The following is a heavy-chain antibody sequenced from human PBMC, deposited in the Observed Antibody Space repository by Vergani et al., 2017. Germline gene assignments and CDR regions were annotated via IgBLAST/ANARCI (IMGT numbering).Heavy chain of an antibody. D-gene: IGHD3-9*01. Sequence: QVQLVQSGAEVKKPGASVKVSCKVTGYSLSELSMHWVRQAPGKGLEWMGSLDPEEGETIYAQKFQGRVTMTDDTSTDTAYMELSSLTSEDTAIYYCATVDFESAIYNYYMDVWGKGTTVTVSS. J-gene: IGHJ6*03. CDR3: ATVDFESAIYNYYMDV. CDR2: LDPEEGET. CDR1: GYSLSELS. V-gene: IGHV1-24*01.